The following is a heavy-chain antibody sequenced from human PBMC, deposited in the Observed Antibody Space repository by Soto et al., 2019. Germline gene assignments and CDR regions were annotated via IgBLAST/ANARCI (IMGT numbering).Heavy chain of an antibody. CDR2: IYYRGRP. CDR1: GGSISSGDAY. V-gene: IGHV4-30-4*01. Sequence: PSETLSLTCTVSGGSISSGDAYWSWIRQSPGKGLEWIGYIYYRGRPFYNPSLESRATISVDTSKNQFSLKLNSVTDADTAVYYCAREGAASYSYYYGTDVWGQGTTVAVSS. D-gene: IGHD3-16*01. CDR3: AREGAASYSYYYGTDV. J-gene: IGHJ6*02.